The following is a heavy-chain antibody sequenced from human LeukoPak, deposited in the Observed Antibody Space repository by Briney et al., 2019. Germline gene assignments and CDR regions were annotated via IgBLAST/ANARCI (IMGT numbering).Heavy chain of an antibody. CDR2: ISSSSSYI. V-gene: IGHV3-21*01. Sequence: GGSLRLSCAASGFTFSSYSMNWVRQAPGKGLEWVSSISSSSSYIYYADSVKGRSTISRDNAKNSLYLQMNSLRAEDTAVYYCAKGELELALHYWGQGTLVTVSS. D-gene: IGHD1-7*01. J-gene: IGHJ4*02. CDR3: AKGELELALHY. CDR1: GFTFSSYS.